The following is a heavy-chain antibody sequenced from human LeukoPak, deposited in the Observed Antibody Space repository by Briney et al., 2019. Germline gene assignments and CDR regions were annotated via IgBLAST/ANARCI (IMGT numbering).Heavy chain of an antibody. CDR3: AGLVGRYSSGLYYYYFDY. Sequence: SGTLSLTCTVSGDSINSLDLWSWVRQPPGKGLEWIGEMYLSGTTHSNPSVKSRVTISIDKSKNQFFLNLGSVTAADTAVYYCAGLVGRYSSGLYYYYFDYWGQGTLVTVSS. CDR1: GDSINSLDL. CDR2: MYLSGTT. D-gene: IGHD3-22*01. J-gene: IGHJ4*02. V-gene: IGHV4-4*02.